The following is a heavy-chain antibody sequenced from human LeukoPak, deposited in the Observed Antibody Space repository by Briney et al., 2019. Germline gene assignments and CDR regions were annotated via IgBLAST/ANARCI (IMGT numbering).Heavy chain of an antibody. CDR3: AGLVGRYSSGLYYYYFDY. Sequence: SGTLSLTCTVSGDSINSLDLWSWVRQPPGKGLEWIGEMYLSGTTHSNPSVKSRVTISIDKSKNQFFLNLGSVTAADTAVYYCAGLVGRYSSGLYYYYFDYWGQGTLVTVSS. CDR1: GDSINSLDL. CDR2: MYLSGTT. D-gene: IGHD3-22*01. J-gene: IGHJ4*02. V-gene: IGHV4-4*02.